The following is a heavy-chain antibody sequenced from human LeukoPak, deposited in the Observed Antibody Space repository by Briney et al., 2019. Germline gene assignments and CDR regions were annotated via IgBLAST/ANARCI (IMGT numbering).Heavy chain of an antibody. V-gene: IGHV1-2*02. Sequence: ASVKVSCKASGYTFTGYYMHWVRQAPGQGLEWMGWINPNSGGTNYAQKFQGRATMTRDTSISTAYMELSRLRSDDTAVYYCARGAVVVAAANFDYWGQGTLVTVSS. CDR3: ARGAVVVAAANFDY. CDR1: GYTFTGYY. CDR2: INPNSGGT. D-gene: IGHD2-15*01. J-gene: IGHJ4*02.